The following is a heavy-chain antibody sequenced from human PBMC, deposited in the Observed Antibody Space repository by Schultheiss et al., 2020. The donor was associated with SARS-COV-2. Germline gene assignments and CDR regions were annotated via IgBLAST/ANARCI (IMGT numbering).Heavy chain of an antibody. Sequence: GESLKISCAVYGGSFSGYYWSWIRQPPGKGLEWVSAISGSGGSTYYADSVKGRFTISRDNSKNTLYLQMNSLRAGDTAVYYCAKFIAARYYYYGMDVWGQGTTVTVSS. CDR1: GGSFSGYY. CDR2: ISGSGGST. J-gene: IGHJ6*02. CDR3: AKFIAARYYYYGMDV. D-gene: IGHD6-6*01. V-gene: IGHV3-23*01.